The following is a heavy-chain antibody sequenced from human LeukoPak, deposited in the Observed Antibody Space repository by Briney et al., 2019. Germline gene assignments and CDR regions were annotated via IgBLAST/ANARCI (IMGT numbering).Heavy chain of an antibody. CDR1: GGSISSYY. CDR2: IYYSGST. CDR3: ARDASDSSGYRLYAFDI. Sequence: SETLSLTCTVSGGSISSYYWSWIRQPPGKGLEWIGYIYYSGSTNYNPSLKSRVTISVDTSKNQFSLKLSSVTAADTAVYYCARDASDSSGYRLYAFDIWDQGTMVTVSS. D-gene: IGHD3-22*01. V-gene: IGHV4-59*01. J-gene: IGHJ3*02.